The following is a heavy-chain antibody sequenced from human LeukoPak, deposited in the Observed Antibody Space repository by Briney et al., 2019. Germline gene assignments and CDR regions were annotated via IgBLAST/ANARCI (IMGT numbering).Heavy chain of an antibody. V-gene: IGHV4-59*12. D-gene: IGHD3-10*01. CDR1: SGSFNDYY. Sequence: SETLSLTCTVSSGSFNDYYWTWIRQPPGKGLEWIGYSGSTNYNPSLKSRVTISTDTSKRHFSLTLSSVTAADTAVYYCARTRRHYYGSGKNLTPWPTGLDGWGQGTTVIVS. J-gene: IGHJ6*02. CDR2: SGST. CDR3: ARTRRHYYGSGKNLTPWPTGLDG.